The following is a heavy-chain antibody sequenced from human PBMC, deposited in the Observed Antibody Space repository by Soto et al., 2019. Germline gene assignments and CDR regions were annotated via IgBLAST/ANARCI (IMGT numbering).Heavy chain of an antibody. CDR1: GFTFSSYA. CDR2: ISGSGGST. CDR3: AKAYSSGYYTLYYFDY. Sequence: SVGSLRLSCAASGFTFSSYAMSWVRQAPGKGLEWVSAISGSGGSTYYADSVKGRFTISRDNSKNTLYLQMNSLRAEDTAVYYCAKAYSSGYYTLYYFDYWGQGTLVTVSS. V-gene: IGHV3-23*01. D-gene: IGHD3-22*01. J-gene: IGHJ4*02.